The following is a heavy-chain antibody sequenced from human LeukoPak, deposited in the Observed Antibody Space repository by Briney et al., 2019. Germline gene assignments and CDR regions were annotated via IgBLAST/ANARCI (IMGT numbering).Heavy chain of an antibody. CDR1: GGSFSGYY. CDR3: ARGPWYSSSWYAY. J-gene: IGHJ4*02. D-gene: IGHD6-13*01. Sequence: KPSETLSLTCAVYGGSFSGYYWSWIRQPPGKGLEWIGEINHSGSTNYNPSLKSRVTISVDTSKNQFSLKLSSVTAADTAVYYCARGPWYSSSWYAYWGQGTLATVSS. V-gene: IGHV4-34*01. CDR2: INHSGST.